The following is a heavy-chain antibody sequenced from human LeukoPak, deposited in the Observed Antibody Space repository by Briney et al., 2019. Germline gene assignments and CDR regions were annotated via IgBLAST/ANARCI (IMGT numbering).Heavy chain of an antibody. D-gene: IGHD6-6*01. V-gene: IGHV1-46*01. J-gene: IGHJ4*02. Sequence: ASVKVSCKVSGYTFTSYYMHWVRQAPGQGLEWMGIINPSGGSTSYAQKFQGRVTMTRDMSTSTVYMELSSLRSEDTAVYYCARDQHSSSLYAWAQYYFDYWGQGTLVTVSS. CDR3: ARDQHSSSLYAWAQYYFDY. CDR2: INPSGGST. CDR1: GYTFTSYY.